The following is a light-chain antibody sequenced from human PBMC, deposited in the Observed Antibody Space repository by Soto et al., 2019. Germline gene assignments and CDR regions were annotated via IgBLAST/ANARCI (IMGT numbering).Light chain of an antibody. Sequence: AIPLSQSXSSLSEAVGDXXXXXXXVSQSISGYLNWYQREXRRGREVLIYDGSXLQSGVPARFTGSGSGTDFSLTISSLQTEDFATYYCRQDYNYPPTFGQGTKVDIK. J-gene: IGKJ1*01. CDR2: DGS. CDR3: RQDYNYPPT. V-gene: IGKV1-6*01. CDR1: QSISGY.